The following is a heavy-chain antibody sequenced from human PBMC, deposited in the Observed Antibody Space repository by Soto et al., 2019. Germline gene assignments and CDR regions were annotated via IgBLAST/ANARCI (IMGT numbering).Heavy chain of an antibody. D-gene: IGHD3-22*01. CDR3: ARDGYYYDSSGYYRPRLDP. Sequence: ASVKVSCKASGYTFTSYGISWVRQAPGQGLEWMGWISAYNGNTNYAQKLQGRVTMTTDTSTSTAYMELRSLRSDDTAVYYCARDGYYYDSSGYYRPRLDPWGQGTLVTVSS. CDR1: GYTFTSYG. CDR2: ISAYNGNT. J-gene: IGHJ5*02. V-gene: IGHV1-18*01.